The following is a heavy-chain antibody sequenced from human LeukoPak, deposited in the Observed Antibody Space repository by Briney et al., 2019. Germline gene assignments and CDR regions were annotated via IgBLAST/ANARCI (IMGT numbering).Heavy chain of an antibody. J-gene: IGHJ4*02. D-gene: IGHD3-9*01. Sequence: GGSLRLSCAASGFTFSNAWMSWVRQAPGKGLEWVGRIKSKTDGGTTDYAATVKGRFTISRDDSKNTLYLQMNSLKTEDTAVYYCTTATASDILTGYYGGYYFDYWGQGTLVTVSS. V-gene: IGHV3-15*01. CDR2: IKSKTDGGTT. CDR3: TTATASDILTGYYGGYYFDY. CDR1: GFTFSNAW.